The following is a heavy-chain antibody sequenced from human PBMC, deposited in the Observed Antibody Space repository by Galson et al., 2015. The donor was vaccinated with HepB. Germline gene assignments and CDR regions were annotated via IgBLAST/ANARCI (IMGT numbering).Heavy chain of an antibody. Sequence: LSLTCSVSHGSINNYYWSWIRQSPGNRLEWIGYIYYNGDTTYNPSLGYRVGMSVDTSVNQVSLWLTSVTAADMAVYYCARHPGRGSVGYAFDLWGQGTLVTVSA. CDR1: HGSINNYY. CDR2: IYYNGDT. D-gene: IGHD5-12*01. J-gene: IGHJ4*02. CDR3: ARHPGRGSVGYAFDL. V-gene: IGHV4-59*08.